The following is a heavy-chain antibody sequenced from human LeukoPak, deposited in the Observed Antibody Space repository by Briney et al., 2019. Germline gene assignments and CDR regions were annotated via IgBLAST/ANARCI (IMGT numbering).Heavy chain of an antibody. CDR3: ARTGAMVRGVIMGWFDP. D-gene: IGHD3-10*01. V-gene: IGHV4-59*08. J-gene: IGHJ5*02. CDR2: IYYSGST. CDR1: GGSISSYY. Sequence: PETLSLTCTVSGGSISSYYWSWIPHPPEKGRERIGYIYYSGSTNSNPSPKSRDTISVDTSKNQFSLKLSSVTASDTAVYYCARTGAMVRGVIMGWFDPWGQGTLLTVSS.